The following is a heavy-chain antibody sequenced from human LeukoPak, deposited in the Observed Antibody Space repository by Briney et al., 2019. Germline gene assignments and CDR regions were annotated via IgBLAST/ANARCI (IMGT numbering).Heavy chain of an antibody. CDR1: GYTFTSYG. D-gene: IGHD3-16*01. CDR2: ISAYNGNT. J-gene: IGHJ4*02. CDR3: ARRHYDYVWGSPYNSYYFDY. Sequence: ASVKVSCKASGYTFTSYGISWVRQAPGQGLEWMGWISAYNGNTNYAQKLQGRVTMTTDTSTSTAHMELRSLRPDDTAVYYCARRHYDYVWGSPYNSYYFDYWGQGTLVTVSS. V-gene: IGHV1-18*01.